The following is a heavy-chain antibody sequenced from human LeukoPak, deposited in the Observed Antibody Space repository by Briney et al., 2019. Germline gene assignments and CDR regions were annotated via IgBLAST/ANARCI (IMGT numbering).Heavy chain of an antibody. CDR1: GFTFSSYA. V-gene: IGHV3-30*01. D-gene: IGHD6-13*01. Sequence: GRSLRLSCAASGFTFSSYAMHWVRQAPGKGLEWVAVISYDGSNKYYADSVKGRFTISRDNSKNTLYLQMNGLRAEDTAVYYCAKEYSSSWYSTLDYWGQGTLVTVSS. CDR2: ISYDGSNK. CDR3: AKEYSSSWYSTLDY. J-gene: IGHJ4*02.